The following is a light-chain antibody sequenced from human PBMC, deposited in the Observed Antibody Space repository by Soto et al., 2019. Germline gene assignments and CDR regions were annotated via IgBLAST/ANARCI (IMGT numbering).Light chain of an antibody. Sequence: ATLSLSPGERATLSCRASQTIASYLAWYQQKPGQAPRLLIYDASNRATGIPARFSGSGSGTDFTLTISSLEPEDFAVYYCQHRINWPLTFGGGTKVDIK. V-gene: IGKV3-11*01. CDR3: QHRINWPLT. J-gene: IGKJ4*01. CDR2: DAS. CDR1: QTIASY.